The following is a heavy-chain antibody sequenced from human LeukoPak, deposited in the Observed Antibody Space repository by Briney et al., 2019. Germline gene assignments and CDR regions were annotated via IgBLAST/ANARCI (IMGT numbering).Heavy chain of an antibody. CDR3: ANRLSGSYRYY. D-gene: IGHD3-16*02. V-gene: IGHV3-23*01. Sequence: GGSLRLSCAASGFTFGSYAMSWVRQAPGKGLEWVSAISGSGGSTYYADSVKGRFTISRDNSKNTLYLQMNSLRAEDTAVYYCANRLSGSYRYYWGQGTLVTVSS. J-gene: IGHJ4*02. CDR1: GFTFGSYA. CDR2: ISGSGGST.